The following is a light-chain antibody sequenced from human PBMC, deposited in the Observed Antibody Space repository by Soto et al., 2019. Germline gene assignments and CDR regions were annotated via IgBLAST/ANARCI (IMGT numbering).Light chain of an antibody. Sequence: QSVLTQPPSASGTPGQWFTISCSGSNSNIGSNTVNWYQQLPGTAPKLLIYYDNLRPSGVPDRTSVSKSGTSASLAISGLQSDDEADYYCAAWDDSLNARVFGTGTKVTVL. CDR2: YDN. CDR3: AAWDDSLNARV. CDR1: NSNIGSNT. J-gene: IGLJ1*01. V-gene: IGLV1-44*01.